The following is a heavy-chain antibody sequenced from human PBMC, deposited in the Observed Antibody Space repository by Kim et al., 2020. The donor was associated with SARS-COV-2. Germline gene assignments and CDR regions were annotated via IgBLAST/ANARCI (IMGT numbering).Heavy chain of an antibody. Sequence: GESLKISCKGSGYSFTSYWIGWVRQMPGKGLEWMGIIYPGDSDTRYSPSFQGQVTISADKSISTAYLQWSSLKASDTAMYYCARNRIAAADPYYYYGMDVWGQGTTVTVSS. CDR3: ARNRIAAADPYYYYGMDV. V-gene: IGHV5-51*01. CDR1: GYSFTSYW. J-gene: IGHJ6*02. D-gene: IGHD6-13*01. CDR2: IYPGDSDT.